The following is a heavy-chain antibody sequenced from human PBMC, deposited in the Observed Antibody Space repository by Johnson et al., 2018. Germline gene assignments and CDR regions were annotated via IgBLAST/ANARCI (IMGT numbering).Heavy chain of an antibody. J-gene: IGHJ5*02. CDR1: GFSFGDYA. CDR3: TSERCVPRGGTYNWFDP. V-gene: IGHV3-49*03. CDR2: IRTKAYGGST. Sequence: VQLQESGGGLVEPGRSLRLSCAASGFSFGDYAMSWFRQAPGKGLEWVGFIRTKAYGGSTDSAASVKGRFTISRDESKSIFHLQMNSLKTEDAGVYFCTSERCVPRGGTYNWFDPWGQGSLVSVSS. D-gene: IGHD3-16*01.